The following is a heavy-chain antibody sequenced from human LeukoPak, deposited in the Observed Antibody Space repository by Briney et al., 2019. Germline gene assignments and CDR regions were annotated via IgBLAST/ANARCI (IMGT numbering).Heavy chain of an antibody. CDR1: GFIFSSYS. J-gene: IGHJ4*02. Sequence: PGGSRRLSGAASGFIFSSYSMSWVRQAPGKGLEWVGRIKSKTDGGTTDYAAPVKGRFTISRDDSKNTLYLQMNSLRTEDTAVYYCTTDRIAARPVDYWGQGTLVTVSS. D-gene: IGHD6-6*01. V-gene: IGHV3-15*01. CDR2: IKSKTDGGTT. CDR3: TTDRIAARPVDY.